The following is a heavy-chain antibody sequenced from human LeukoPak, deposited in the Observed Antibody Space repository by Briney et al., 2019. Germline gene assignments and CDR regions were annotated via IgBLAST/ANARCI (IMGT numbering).Heavy chain of an antibody. J-gene: IGHJ4*02. Sequence: GGSLRLSCAASGFTFSDYYMSWIRQAPGKGLEWVSYISSSSSYTNYADSVKGRFTISRDNAKNSLYLQMNSLRAEDTAVYYCARVTAYSSSWYNYWGQGTLVTVSS. CDR3: ARVTAYSSSWYNY. CDR1: GFTFSDYY. D-gene: IGHD6-13*01. CDR2: ISSSSSYT. V-gene: IGHV3-11*06.